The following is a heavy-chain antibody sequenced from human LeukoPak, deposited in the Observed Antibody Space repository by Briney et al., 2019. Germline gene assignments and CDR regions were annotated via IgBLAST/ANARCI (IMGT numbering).Heavy chain of an antibody. V-gene: IGHV1-8*02. CDR2: MNPNSGNT. CDR3: ARVAVVVAATIDY. CDR1: GYTFTSYG. D-gene: IGHD2-15*01. Sequence: ASVKVSCKASGYTFTSYGISWVRQAPGQGLEWMGWMNPNSGNTGYAQKFQGRVTMTRDTSISTAYMELSRLRSDDTAVYYCARVAVVVAATIDYWGQGTLVTVSS. J-gene: IGHJ4*02.